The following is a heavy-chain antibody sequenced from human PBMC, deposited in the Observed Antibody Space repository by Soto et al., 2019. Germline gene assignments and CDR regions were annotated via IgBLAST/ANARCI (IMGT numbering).Heavy chain of an antibody. CDR2: IYYSGST. CDR1: GGSISSYY. Sequence: SETLSLTCTVSGGSISSYYWSWIRQPPGKGLEWIGYIYYSGSTNYNPSLKSRVTISVDTSKNQFSLKLSSVTAADTAVYYCARSGSMVRGSDDGAFDIWGQGTMVTVSS. CDR3: ARSGSMVRGSDDGAFDI. V-gene: IGHV4-59*01. J-gene: IGHJ3*02. D-gene: IGHD3-10*01.